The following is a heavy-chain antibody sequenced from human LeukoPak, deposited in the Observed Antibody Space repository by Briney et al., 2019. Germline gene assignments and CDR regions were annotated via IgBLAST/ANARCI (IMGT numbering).Heavy chain of an antibody. CDR3: AISGPSPTAGTRYFQH. D-gene: IGHD6-13*01. CDR2: FDPEDGET. CDR1: GYTLTELS. Sequence: ASVEVSCKVSGYTLTELSMHWVRQAPGKGLEWMGGFDPEDGETIYAQKFQGRVTMTEDTSTDTAYMELSSLRSEDTAVYYCAISGPSPTAGTRYFQHWGQGTLVRVSS. V-gene: IGHV1-24*01. J-gene: IGHJ1*01.